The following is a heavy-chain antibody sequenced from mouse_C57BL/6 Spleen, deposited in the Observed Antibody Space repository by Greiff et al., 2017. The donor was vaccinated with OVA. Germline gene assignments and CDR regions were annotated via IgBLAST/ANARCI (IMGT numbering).Heavy chain of an antibody. CDR1: GYTFTSYW. CDR2: IYPSDSET. J-gene: IGHJ2*01. V-gene: IGHV1-61*01. Sequence: QVQLQQPGAELVRPGSSVKLSCKASGYTFTSYWMEWVKQRPGQGLEWIGNIYPSDSETHYNQKFKEKAPLTVDKSSSTAYMQLSSLTFEYSAVYSCARGHFDFWGQGTTLTVSS. CDR3: ARGHFDF.